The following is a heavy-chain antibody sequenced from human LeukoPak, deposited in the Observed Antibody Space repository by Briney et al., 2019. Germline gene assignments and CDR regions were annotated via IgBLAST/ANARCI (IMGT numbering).Heavy chain of an antibody. V-gene: IGHV4-38-2*02. D-gene: IGHD2-21*01. CDR1: GYSISSGYY. CDR3: ARDSRAYCGGDCYSSGWLDP. Sequence: PSGTLSLTCTVSGYSISSGYYWGWIRQPPGKGLEWIGSIYHSGSTYYNPSLESRVTISVDTSKNQFSLKLSSVTAADTAVYYCARDSRAYCGGDCYSSGWLDPWGQGTLVTVSS. CDR2: IYHSGST. J-gene: IGHJ5*02.